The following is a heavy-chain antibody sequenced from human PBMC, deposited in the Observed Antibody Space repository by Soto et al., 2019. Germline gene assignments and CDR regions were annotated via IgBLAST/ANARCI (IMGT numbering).Heavy chain of an antibody. CDR2: ILYTGNT. Sequence: QVQLQESGPGLVKPSETLALTCTVSGASISSYYWSWIRQPPGKGLEWLGYILYTGNTNYSPSLKSRVTMSVDTSKNQVSLTLSAVTAADTAVYFCARAAYGSGSYYAPYYYYAMDVWGQGTKVTVSS. J-gene: IGHJ6*02. D-gene: IGHD3-10*01. V-gene: IGHV4-59*01. CDR1: GASISSYY. CDR3: ARAAYGSGSYYAPYYYYAMDV.